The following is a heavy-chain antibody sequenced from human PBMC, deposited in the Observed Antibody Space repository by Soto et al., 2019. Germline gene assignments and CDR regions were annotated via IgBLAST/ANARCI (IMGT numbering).Heavy chain of an antibody. CDR3: AKAPPTGGSYYLRAFDI. J-gene: IGHJ3*02. CDR2: INGVGTYT. V-gene: IGHV3-74*01. CDR1: GFTFSNYW. D-gene: IGHD1-26*01. Sequence: GGSLRLSCAASGFTFSNYWIHWVRQAPGKGPMWVSRINGVGTYTNYADSVRGRFSISRDNSENTVYLQMNSLSAEDTAVYYCAKAPPTGGSYYLRAFDIWGQGTMVTVSS.